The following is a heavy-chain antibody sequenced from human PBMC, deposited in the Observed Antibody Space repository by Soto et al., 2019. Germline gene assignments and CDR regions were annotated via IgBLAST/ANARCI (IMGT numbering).Heavy chain of an antibody. Sequence: SGGSLRLSCAASGFTFSSYAMHWVRQAPGKGLEWVAVISYDGSNKYYADSVKGRFTISRDNSKNTLYLQMNSLRAEDTAVYYCARADRGYCSGGSCGAFDIWGQGTMVTVSS. J-gene: IGHJ3*02. CDR1: GFTFSSYA. CDR2: ISYDGSNK. CDR3: ARADRGYCSGGSCGAFDI. V-gene: IGHV3-30-3*01. D-gene: IGHD2-15*01.